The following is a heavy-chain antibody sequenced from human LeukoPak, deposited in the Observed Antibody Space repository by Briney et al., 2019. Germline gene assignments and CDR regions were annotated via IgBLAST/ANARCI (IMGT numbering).Heavy chain of an antibody. CDR2: IRFDGSNK. J-gene: IGHJ4*02. CDR3: ATYRQVLLPFES. Sequence: GGSLRLSCAASGFTFSSHGMHWVRQAPGKGLDWVTFIRFDGSNKYYADSVRGRFTISRDNSKSILSLQMNSLRAEDTAIYYCATYRQVLLPFESWGQGTLVTVSS. V-gene: IGHV3-30*02. CDR1: GFTFSSHG. D-gene: IGHD5-18*01.